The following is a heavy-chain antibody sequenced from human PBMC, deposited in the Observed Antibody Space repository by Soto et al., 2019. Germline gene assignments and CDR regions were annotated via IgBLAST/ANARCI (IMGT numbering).Heavy chain of an antibody. J-gene: IGHJ5*02. V-gene: IGHV4-31*03. CDR2: IYNSETA. CDR3: ARGYYDTSAYYNGLSWFDP. D-gene: IGHD3-22*01. Sequence: SETLSLTCTVAGGSITSGGYYWSWIRHLPGKGLEWIGFIYNSETAYYNPSLKSRLSISGDTSKNEFSLKLSSVTAADSAVYHCARGYYDTSAYYNGLSWFDPWGQGTLVTVSS. CDR1: GGSITSGGYY.